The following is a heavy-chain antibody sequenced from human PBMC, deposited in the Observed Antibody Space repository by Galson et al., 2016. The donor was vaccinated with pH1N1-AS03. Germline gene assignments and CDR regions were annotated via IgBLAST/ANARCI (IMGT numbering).Heavy chain of an antibody. CDR1: SGSLSGYY. V-gene: IGHV4-34*10. D-gene: IGHD3-10*01. Sequence: ETLSLTCAVQSGSLSGYYWTWIRQSPTKGLEWIGELDRSGTTIYNPSLESRLTMSVDTSKNQFSLKLSSVTAADTAIYYCARDRDPRVREFDFWGQGILVTVSP. CDR2: LDRSGTT. J-gene: IGHJ4*02. CDR3: ARDRDPRVREFDF.